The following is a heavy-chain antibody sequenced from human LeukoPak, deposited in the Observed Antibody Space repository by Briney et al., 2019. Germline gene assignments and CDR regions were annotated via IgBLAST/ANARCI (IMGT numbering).Heavy chain of an antibody. V-gene: IGHV4-38-2*02. J-gene: IGHJ4*02. D-gene: IGHD3-9*01. Sequence: PSETLSLTCSVSGNSISSGHYWGWIRQTPGKGLEWIGSIYLSGTTYYNPSLKSRFTISVATSKNQFSLKLSSVTAADTAVYFCARIFILSGFSSYFDHWGQGTLVTVSS. CDR2: IYLSGTT. CDR3: ARIFILSGFSSYFDH. CDR1: GNSISSGHY.